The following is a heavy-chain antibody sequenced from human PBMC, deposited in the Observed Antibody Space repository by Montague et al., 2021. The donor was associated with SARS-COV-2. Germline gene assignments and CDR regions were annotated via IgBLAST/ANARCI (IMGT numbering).Heavy chain of an antibody. CDR1: GGSISSSY. CDR2: IYNSGST. D-gene: IGHD1-26*01. V-gene: IGHV4-4*07. Sequence: SETLSLTCAVSGGSISSSYWSWIRQPAGKGLEWIGRIYNSGSTNYNPSLKSRVTISVDRSKNQFSLKLSSVTAADTAVYYCARVDDYGSDCPRGMDVWGQGTTVTVSS. J-gene: IGHJ6*02. CDR3: ARVDDYGSDCPRGMDV.